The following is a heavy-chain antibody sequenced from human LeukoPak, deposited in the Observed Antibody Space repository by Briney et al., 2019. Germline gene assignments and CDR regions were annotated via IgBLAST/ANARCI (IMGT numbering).Heavy chain of an antibody. CDR3: ARKSRITMVRGDDV. J-gene: IGHJ3*01. Sequence: ASVKVSCKASGYTFTNYGISWVRQAPGQGLEWMGWASAYNGNTNYAQKLQGRLTMTTDTSTSTAYMELRSLRSDDTAVYYCARKSRITMVRGDDVWAKGQWSPSLQ. CDR1: GYTFTNYG. D-gene: IGHD3-10*01. V-gene: IGHV1-18*01. CDR2: ASAYNGNT.